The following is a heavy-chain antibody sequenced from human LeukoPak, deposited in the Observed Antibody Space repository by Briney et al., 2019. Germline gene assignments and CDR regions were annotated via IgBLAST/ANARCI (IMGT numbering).Heavy chain of an antibody. Sequence: KPGGSLRLSCAASGFTFSSYSMNWVRQAPGKGLEWVSSISSSSSYIYYADSVKGRFTISRDNAKNSLYLQMNSLRAEDTAVYYCARAQVQNYYMDVWGKGTTVTVSS. J-gene: IGHJ6*03. V-gene: IGHV3-21*01. CDR1: GFTFSSYS. CDR3: ARAQVQNYYMDV. CDR2: ISSSSSYI.